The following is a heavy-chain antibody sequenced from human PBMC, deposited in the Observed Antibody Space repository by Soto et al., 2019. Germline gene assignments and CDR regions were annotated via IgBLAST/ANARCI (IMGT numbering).Heavy chain of an antibody. V-gene: IGHV3-33*06. J-gene: IGHJ6*02. Sequence: QVQMVESGGGVVQPGRSLRLSCAASGFSFENCGMHWVRQAPCRGLELVAIIWSDGSLQYYAAAVKGRFTISRDNSKNTLYLEMNSLRAEDTAVYYCSNLWGDGYNLGQDYNGMDVWGQGPTVIVSS. CDR2: IWSDGSLQ. CDR1: GFSFENCG. CDR3: SNLWGDGYNLGQDYNGMDV. D-gene: IGHD5-12*01.